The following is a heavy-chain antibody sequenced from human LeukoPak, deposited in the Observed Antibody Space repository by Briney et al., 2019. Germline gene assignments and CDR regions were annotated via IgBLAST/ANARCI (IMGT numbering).Heavy chain of an antibody. CDR3: ARDDYGGNGDAFDI. Sequence: SETLSLTCAVYGGSFSGYYWSWIRQPPGKRLEWIGEINHSGSTNYNPSLKSRVTISVDTSKNQFSLKLSSVTAADTAVYYCARDDYGGNGDAFDIWGQGTMVTVSS. CDR1: GGSFSGYY. J-gene: IGHJ3*02. V-gene: IGHV4-34*01. CDR2: INHSGST. D-gene: IGHD4-23*01.